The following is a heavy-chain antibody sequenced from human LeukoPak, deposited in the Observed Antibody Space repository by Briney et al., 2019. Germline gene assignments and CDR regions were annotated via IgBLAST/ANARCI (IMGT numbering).Heavy chain of an antibody. V-gene: IGHV3-23*01. Sequence: GGSLRLSCAASGFTLSSYAMSWVRQAPGKGLEWVSAISGSGGSTYYADSVKGRFTISRDNSKNTLYLQMNSLRAEDTAVYYCAKDTLSSSWYFKTDANDYWGQGTLVTVSS. CDR2: ISGSGGST. D-gene: IGHD6-13*01. CDR1: GFTLSSYA. CDR3: AKDTLSSSWYFKTDANDY. J-gene: IGHJ4*02.